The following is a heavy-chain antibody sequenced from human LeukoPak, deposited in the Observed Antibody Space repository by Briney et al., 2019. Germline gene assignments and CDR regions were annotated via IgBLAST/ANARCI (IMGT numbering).Heavy chain of an antibody. CDR1: GDSFSSNTAA. CDR3: ARDPSYDQGLDY. J-gene: IGHJ4*02. Sequence: SQTLSLTCAISGDSFSSNTAAWYWLRQSPSRGLEWLGRTYYRSKWFYEYAVSVRSHITINVDTSKNQFSLQLSSVTPEDTAVYYCARDPSYDQGLDYWGQGTLVTVSS. V-gene: IGHV6-1*01. D-gene: IGHD3-3*01. CDR2: TYYRSKWFY.